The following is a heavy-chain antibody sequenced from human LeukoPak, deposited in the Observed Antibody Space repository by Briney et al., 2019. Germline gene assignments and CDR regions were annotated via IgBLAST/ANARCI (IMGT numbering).Heavy chain of an antibody. J-gene: IGHJ4*02. V-gene: IGHV3-7*05. D-gene: IGHD6-13*01. CDR2: IRQDGREK. CDR1: GFTFSTYW. CDR3: VKDQRVGLSSWFVPYFYFDS. Sequence: GGSLRLSCAASGFTFSTYWMSWVGQAPGKGLEWVANIRQDGREKYYVDSVKGRFTISRDNAKNSLNLQMNTLRAEDTAVYYCVKDQRVGLSSWFVPYFYFDSWGQGTLVTVSS.